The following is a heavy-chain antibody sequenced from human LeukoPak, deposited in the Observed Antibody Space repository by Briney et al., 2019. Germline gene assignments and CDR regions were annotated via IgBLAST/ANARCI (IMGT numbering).Heavy chain of an antibody. V-gene: IGHV3-21*01. CDR3: ARYGVSSSTSYIDF. D-gene: IGHD2-2*01. J-gene: IGHJ4*02. CDR1: GFTFSTYA. CDR2: ITGDSAYI. Sequence: GGYLRRSCAASGFTFSTYAMNWVRQAPGEGLKWVSCITGDSAYIYYADSVKGRFTISRDNAKNSLYLQMNSLRAEDTAVYYCARYGVSSSTSYIDFWGQGTLVTVSS.